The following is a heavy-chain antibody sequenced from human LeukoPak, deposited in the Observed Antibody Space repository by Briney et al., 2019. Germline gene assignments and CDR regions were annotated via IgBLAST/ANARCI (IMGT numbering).Heavy chain of an antibody. D-gene: IGHD3-3*01. CDR1: GFTFSSYA. J-gene: IGHJ3*02. CDR2: ISGSGGST. CDR3: AKDLRAGYDFWSGYYAFDI. Sequence: GGSLRLSCAASGFTFSSYAMSWVRQAPGKGLEWVSAISGSGGSTYYADSVKGRFTFSRDNSKTTLYLQMNSLSAEDTAVYYCAKDLRAGYDFWSGYYAFDIWGQGTMVTVSS. V-gene: IGHV3-23*01.